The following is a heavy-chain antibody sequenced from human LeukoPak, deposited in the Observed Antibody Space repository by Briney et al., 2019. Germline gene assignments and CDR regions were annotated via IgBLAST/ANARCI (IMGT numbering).Heavy chain of an antibody. D-gene: IGHD3-22*01. J-gene: IGHJ4*02. V-gene: IGHV4-4*02. CDR1: GGSISSSNW. CDR3: ARHSPTYYYDSSGYYSAFDY. CDR2: IYHSGST. Sequence: SETLSLTCAVSGGSISSSNWWSWVRQPPGKGLEWIGEIYHSGSTNYNPSLKSRVTISVDKSKNQFSLKLSSVTAADTAVYYCARHSPTYYYDSSGYYSAFDYWGQGTLVTVSS.